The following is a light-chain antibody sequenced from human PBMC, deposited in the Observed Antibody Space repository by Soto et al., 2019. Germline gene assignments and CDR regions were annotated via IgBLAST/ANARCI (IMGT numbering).Light chain of an antibody. V-gene: IGKV1-39*01. CDR1: QSISSY. CDR2: AAS. CDR3: QQCYSTPPT. J-gene: IGKJ1*01. Sequence: DIQMTQSPSSLSASVGDRVTITCRASQSISSYLNWYQQKPGKAPKLLIYAASSLQSGVPSRFSGSGSGTDFTLTISSLQPEDFATHYCQQCYSTPPTYGQGTKM.